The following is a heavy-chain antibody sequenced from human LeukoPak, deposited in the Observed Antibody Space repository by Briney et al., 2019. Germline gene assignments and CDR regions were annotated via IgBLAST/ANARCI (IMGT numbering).Heavy chain of an antibody. J-gene: IGHJ5*02. CDR1: GFTFSSYA. D-gene: IGHD6-19*01. CDR2: ISGSGGST. CDR3: AKEVAVAGTGGWFDP. V-gene: IGHV3-23*01. Sequence: PGGSLRLSCAASGFTFSSYAMSWVRQAPGKGLEWVSAISGSGGSTYYADSVKGRFTIPRDNSKNTLYLQMNSLRAEDTAVYYCAKEVAVAGTGGWFDPWGQGTLVTVSS.